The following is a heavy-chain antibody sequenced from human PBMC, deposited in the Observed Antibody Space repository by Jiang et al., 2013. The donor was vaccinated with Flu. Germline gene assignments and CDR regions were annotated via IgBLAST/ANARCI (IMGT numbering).Heavy chain of an antibody. D-gene: IGHD1-1*01. CDR3: ARVRTGTGAFDI. V-gene: IGHV1-2*04. J-gene: IGHJ3*02. CDR1: GYTFSGYY. CDR2: INRTVVP. Sequence: EVKKPGASVKVSCKTSGYTFSGYYIHWVRQAPGQGLEWLGWINRTVVPQAMHRSFRTGVTMTRDTSINTAYMELRRLRSDDTAVYYCARVRTGTGAFDIWGQGTMVTVSS.